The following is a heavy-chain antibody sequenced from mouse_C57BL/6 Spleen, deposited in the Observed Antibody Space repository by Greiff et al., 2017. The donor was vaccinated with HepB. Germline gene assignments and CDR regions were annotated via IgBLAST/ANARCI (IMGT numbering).Heavy chain of an antibody. CDR1: GFSLSTFGMG. CDR3: ARIERDYYGSSYYFDV. Sequence: QVQLKECGPGILQPSQTLSLTCSFSGFSLSTFGMGVGWIRQPSGKGLEWLAHIWWDDDKYYNPALKSRLTISKDTSKNQVFLKIANVDTADTATYYCARIERDYYGSSYYFDVWGTGTTVTVSS. J-gene: IGHJ1*03. D-gene: IGHD1-1*01. CDR2: IWWDDDK. V-gene: IGHV8-8*01.